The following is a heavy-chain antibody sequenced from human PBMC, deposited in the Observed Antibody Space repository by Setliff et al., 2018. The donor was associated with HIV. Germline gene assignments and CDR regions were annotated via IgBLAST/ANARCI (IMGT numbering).Heavy chain of an antibody. CDR3: AKGKNWFDF. Sequence: GGSLRLSCAASGFTFSSYAMSWVRQAPGKGLEWVANINQDGSEQNFVDSVTGRFTISRDNAKNSLYLRMNSLRAEDTAIYYCAKGKNWFDFWGQGTLVTVSS. J-gene: IGHJ5*01. V-gene: IGHV3-7*03. CDR2: INQDGSEQ. CDR1: GFTFSSYA.